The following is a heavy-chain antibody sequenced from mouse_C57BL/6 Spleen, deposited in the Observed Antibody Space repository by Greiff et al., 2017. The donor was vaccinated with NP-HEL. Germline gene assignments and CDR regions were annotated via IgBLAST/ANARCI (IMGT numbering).Heavy chain of an antibody. Sequence: VQLQQSGPELVKPGASVKISCKASGYSFTGYYMNWVKQSPEKSLEWIGEINPSTGGTTSNQKFKAKATLTVDKSSSTAYMQLKSLTSEDSAVYYCARQAVVDTAWFAYWGQGTLVTVSA. V-gene: IGHV1-42*01. J-gene: IGHJ3*01. CDR2: INPSTGGT. CDR3: ARQAVVDTAWFAY. CDR1: GYSFTGYY. D-gene: IGHD1-1*01.